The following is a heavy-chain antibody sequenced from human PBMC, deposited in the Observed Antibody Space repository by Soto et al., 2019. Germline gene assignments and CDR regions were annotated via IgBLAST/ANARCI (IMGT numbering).Heavy chain of an antibody. CDR2: INSDGSST. CDR1: GFTFSSYW. V-gene: IGHV3-74*01. J-gene: IGHJ2*01. Sequence: EVQLVESGGGLVQPGGSLRLSCAASGFTFSSYWMHWVRQAPGKGLVWVSRINSDGSSTSYADSVKGRFTISRDNAKNTLNLRMNSRNSEDTAVYYCARVWYFDLWGRGTLVTVSS. CDR3: ARVWYFDL.